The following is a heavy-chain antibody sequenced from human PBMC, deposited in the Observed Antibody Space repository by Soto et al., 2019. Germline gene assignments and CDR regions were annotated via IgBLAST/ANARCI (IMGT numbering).Heavy chain of an antibody. V-gene: IGHV3-21*01. J-gene: IGHJ5*02. D-gene: IGHD1-26*01. Sequence: GGSLRLSCAASGFTFSSYSMNWVRQAPGKGLEWVSSISSSSSYIYYADSVKGRFTISRDNAKNSLYLQMNSLRAEDTAVYYCARDYGSYNWFDPWGQGTLVTVSS. CDR2: ISSSSSYI. CDR1: GFTFSSYS. CDR3: ARDYGSYNWFDP.